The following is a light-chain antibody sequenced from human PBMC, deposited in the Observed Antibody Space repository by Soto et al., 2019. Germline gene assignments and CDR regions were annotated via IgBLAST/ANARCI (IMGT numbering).Light chain of an antibody. V-gene: IGLV3-25*02. CDR2: KDN. Sequence: SYELTQPPSVSVSPGQPARITCSGDALPKQYSYWYQQRPGQAPVLVIYKDNERSSGIPERFSGSSSGTTATLTISGVQAEDEADYHCQSADSSGIYPVVFGGGTKLTVL. CDR1: ALPKQY. CDR3: QSADSSGIYPVV. J-gene: IGLJ2*01.